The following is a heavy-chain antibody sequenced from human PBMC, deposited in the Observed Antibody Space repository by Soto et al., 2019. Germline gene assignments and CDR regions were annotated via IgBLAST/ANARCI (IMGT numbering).Heavy chain of an antibody. D-gene: IGHD3-22*01. CDR2: IYYSGST. CDR1: GGSITSGDYY. CDR3: VRERYYFDSSISTPDY. V-gene: IGHV4-31*03. Sequence: QVQLQESGPGLVKPSQTLSLTCTVSGGSITSGDYYWSWIRQHPGKGLEWIGYIYYSGSTNYNPSLKSRVTISVDTSKNQFSLRLSPVTAADTAVYYCVRERYYFDSSISTPDYWGQGTLVTVSS. J-gene: IGHJ4*02.